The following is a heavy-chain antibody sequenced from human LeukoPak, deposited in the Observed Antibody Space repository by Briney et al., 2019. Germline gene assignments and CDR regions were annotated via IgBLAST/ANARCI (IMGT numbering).Heavy chain of an antibody. D-gene: IGHD3-16*01. V-gene: IGHV3-30*04. CDR3: VKEGEAGNAPYSWFDP. Sequence: GGSLRLSCAASGFTFSTYAMHWVRQAPGKGLEWVAVVSYDGNNKFYADSVRGRFTISRDNSKNTVSLQMNSLRAEDTAVYYCVKEGEAGNAPYSWFDPWGQGTLVTVSS. J-gene: IGHJ5*02. CDR1: GFTFSTYA. CDR2: VSYDGNNK.